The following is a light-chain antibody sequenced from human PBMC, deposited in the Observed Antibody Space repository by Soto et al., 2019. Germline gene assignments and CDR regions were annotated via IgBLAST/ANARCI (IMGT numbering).Light chain of an antibody. V-gene: IGLV2-23*01. CDR2: EGN. J-gene: IGLJ2*01. CDR3: AAWDDSLRVVL. Sequence: QSALTQPASVSGSPGQSITISCTGTSSDVGSYNLVSWYQQHPGKAPKLMIYEGNKRPSGVSNRFSGSKSGNTASLTISGLQAEDEADYYCAAWDDSLRVVLFGGGTKLTVL. CDR1: SSDVGSYNL.